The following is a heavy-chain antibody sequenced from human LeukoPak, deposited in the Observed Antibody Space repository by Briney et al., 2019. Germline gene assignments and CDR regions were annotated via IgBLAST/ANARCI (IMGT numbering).Heavy chain of an antibody. V-gene: IGHV3-30*04. D-gene: IGHD1-7*01. CDR3: ARVSGTGTTNPFDY. J-gene: IGHJ4*02. CDR1: GFTFSSYA. Sequence: GGSLRLSCAASGFTFSSYAMHWVRQAPGKGLEWVAVISYDGSNKYYADSVEGRFTISRDNSKNTLYLQMNSLRAEDTAVYYCARVSGTGTTNPFDYWGQGTLVTVSS. CDR2: ISYDGSNK.